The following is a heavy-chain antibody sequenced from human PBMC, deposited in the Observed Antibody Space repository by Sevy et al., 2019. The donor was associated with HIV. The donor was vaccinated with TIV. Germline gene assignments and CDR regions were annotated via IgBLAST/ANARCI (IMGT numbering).Heavy chain of an antibody. CDR3: TRVQDRTYGASYYFDY. V-gene: IGHV3-49*03. CDR2: IRSKAYGGTT. D-gene: IGHD4-17*01. CDR1: GFTFGDYA. J-gene: IGHJ4*02. Sequence: GGSLRLSCTASGFTFGDYAMSWFRQAPGKGLEWVGFIRSKAYGGTTEYAASVKGRFTISRDDSKSIAYLQMNSLKTEDTAVYYCTRVQDRTYGASYYFDYWGQGTLVTVSS.